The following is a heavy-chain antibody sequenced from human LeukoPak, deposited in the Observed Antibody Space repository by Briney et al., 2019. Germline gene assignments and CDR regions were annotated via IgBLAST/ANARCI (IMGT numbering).Heavy chain of an antibody. CDR1: GYTFTGYY. J-gene: IGHJ5*02. CDR3: ARANMVRGVGLFFDRNWFDP. Sequence: GASVKVSCKASGYTFTGYYMHWVRQAPGQGLEWMGWINPNSGGTNYAQKFQGWVTMTRDTSISTAYMELSGLRSDDTAVYYCARANMVRGVGLFFDRNWFDPWGQGTLVTVSS. D-gene: IGHD3-10*01. CDR2: INPNSGGT. V-gene: IGHV1-2*04.